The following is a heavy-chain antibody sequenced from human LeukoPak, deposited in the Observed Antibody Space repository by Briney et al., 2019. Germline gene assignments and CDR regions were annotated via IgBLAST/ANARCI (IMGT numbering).Heavy chain of an antibody. D-gene: IGHD3-16*01. V-gene: IGHV3-20*04. CDR3: ARDLARGGPHATLNYYMDV. J-gene: IGHJ6*03. Sequence: GGSLRLSCEGSGFTFGDCGMSWVRQAPGKGLEWVSGISWNGDSPRYADSVKGRFTISRDNAKNSPYLQMNSLRAEDTALYYCARDLARGGPHATLNYYMDVWGKGTTVTVSS. CDR2: ISWNGDSP. CDR1: GFTFGDCG.